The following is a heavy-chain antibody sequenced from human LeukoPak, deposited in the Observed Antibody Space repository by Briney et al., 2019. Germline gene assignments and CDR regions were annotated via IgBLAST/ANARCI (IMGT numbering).Heavy chain of an antibody. CDR1: GYNFTNYW. CDR2: IDPSDSYT. J-gene: IGHJ3*01. D-gene: IGHD3-22*01. V-gene: IGHV5-10-1*04. CDR3: ARPNITSYYDSSGYDAFDV. Sequence: GESLKISCKGSGYNFTNYWITWVRQMPGKGLEWMGRIDPSDSYTNYSPSFQGQVTISADKSINTAYLQWSSLKASDTAMYFCARPNITSYYDSSGYDAFDVWGQGTLVAVSS.